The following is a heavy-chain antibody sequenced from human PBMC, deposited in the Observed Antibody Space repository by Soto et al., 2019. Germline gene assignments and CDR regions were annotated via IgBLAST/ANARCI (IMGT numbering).Heavy chain of an antibody. J-gene: IGHJ6*02. CDR3: ARDPGFGFGYSYAFAMDV. V-gene: IGHV1-18*01. D-gene: IGHD5-18*01. CDR1: GYTFSNYG. CDR2: ISGYNGNT. Sequence: SVKVSCKASGYTFSNYGISWVRQGPGQGLEWMGWISGYNGNTHYEEKVQDRIKMTTDTSTSTTYLELRSLRSDDTAVYFCARDPGFGFGYSYAFAMDVWGQGTTVTVSS.